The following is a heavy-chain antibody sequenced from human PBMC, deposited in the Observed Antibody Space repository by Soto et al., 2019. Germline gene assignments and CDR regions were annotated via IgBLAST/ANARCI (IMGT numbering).Heavy chain of an antibody. Sequence: SETLSLTCSVSGDYIHVGGYYWAWIRQRPGKGLEWMGYIYYTGKTYYNPSLESRLTMSVDRSKNQFSLRLTSVTAADTAVYFCGRDLTSNANCIDPWGQGTLVTVSS. CDR2: IYYTGKT. J-gene: IGHJ5*02. D-gene: IGHD2-2*01. CDR1: GDYIHVGGYY. CDR3: GRDLTSNANCIDP. V-gene: IGHV4-30-4*01.